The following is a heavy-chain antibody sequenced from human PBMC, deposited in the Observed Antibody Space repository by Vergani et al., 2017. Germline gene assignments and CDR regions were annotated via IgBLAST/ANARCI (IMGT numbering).Heavy chain of an antibody. V-gene: IGHV4-61*02. CDR2: IYTSGST. D-gene: IGHD3-10*01. J-gene: IGHJ4*02. CDR1: GDSISSGSYY. CDR3: ARDLNYSPYY. Sequence: QVQLQESGPGLVKPSQTLSLTCTVSGDSISSGSYYWSWIRQPAGKGLEWIGRIYTSGSTNYNPSLKSRVTISVDTSKNQFSLKLSSVTAADTAVYYCARDLNYSPYYWGQGTLVTVSS.